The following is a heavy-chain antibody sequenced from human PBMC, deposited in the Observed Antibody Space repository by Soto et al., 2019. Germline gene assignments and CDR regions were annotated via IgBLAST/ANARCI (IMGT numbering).Heavy chain of an antibody. D-gene: IGHD2-15*01. Sequence: GESLKISCKGSGYSFTSYWIGWVRQMPGKXLEWMGIIYPGDSDTRCSPSFQGQVTISADKSISTAYLQWSSLKASDTAMYYCARRRGRVAADYYYRMDVWGQGTTVTVSS. CDR3: ARRRGRVAADYYYRMDV. CDR2: IYPGDSDT. V-gene: IGHV5-51*01. CDR1: GYSFTSYW. J-gene: IGHJ6*02.